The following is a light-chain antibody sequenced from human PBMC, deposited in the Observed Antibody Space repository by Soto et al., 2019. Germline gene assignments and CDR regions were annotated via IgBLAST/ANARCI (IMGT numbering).Light chain of an antibody. CDR3: AAWDDSLSGYV. V-gene: IGLV1-44*01. Sequence: QSVLTQPPSASGTPGQRVTISCSGSTSNIGSNTVNWYQQLPGTAPKLLIYSNNQRPSGVPDRFSGSKSGTSASLAISGHQSEDEADYYCAAWDDSLSGYVFGTGTKLTVL. J-gene: IGLJ1*01. CDR1: TSNIGSNT. CDR2: SNN.